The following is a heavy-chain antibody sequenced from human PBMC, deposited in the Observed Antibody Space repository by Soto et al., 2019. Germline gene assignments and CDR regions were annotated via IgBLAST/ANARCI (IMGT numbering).Heavy chain of an antibody. CDR2: IYYSGST. J-gene: IGHJ6*02. CDR3: VKESGGYDSSTRYGLDV. V-gene: IGHV4-31*02. CDR1: GDSISSVGHY. D-gene: IGHD6-25*01. Sequence: PSETLSLTXSVSGDSISSVGHYWTWIRQQPGKGLEWIGYIYYSGSTDYNPSLKSRVSISVDTSKNQFSLKLSSVTAADTAVYYCVKESGGYDSSTRYGLDVWGQGTTVTVSS.